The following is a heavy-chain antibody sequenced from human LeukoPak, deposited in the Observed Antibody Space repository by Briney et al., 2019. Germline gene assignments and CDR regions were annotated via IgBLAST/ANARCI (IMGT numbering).Heavy chain of an antibody. D-gene: IGHD3-10*01. Sequence: PSETLSLTCAVSRYSISSGYYWGWIRQPPGKGLEWIGSIHHSGRTYYNPSPKSRVTISVDTSKNQISLKLSSVTAADTAVYYCAREVGYKGFDPWGQGTLVTVSS. CDR3: AREVGYKGFDP. CDR2: IHHSGRT. V-gene: IGHV4-38-2*01. CDR1: RYSISSGYY. J-gene: IGHJ5*02.